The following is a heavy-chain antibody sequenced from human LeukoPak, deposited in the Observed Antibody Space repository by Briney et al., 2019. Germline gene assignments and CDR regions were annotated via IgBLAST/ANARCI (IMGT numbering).Heavy chain of an antibody. V-gene: IGHV3-66*02. CDR2: IYGGDAA. D-gene: IGHD6-13*01. J-gene: IGHJ4*02. CDR1: GINVSSNY. CDR3: VTSTGQQFIPYDY. Sequence: GGSLRLSCAASGINVSSNYMTWIRQAPGKGLEWVSLIYGGDAAYYAEYVRGRFMISRDNLKNTLFLQMNSLRVDDTAVYYCVTSTGQQFIPYDYWGQGTHVTVSS.